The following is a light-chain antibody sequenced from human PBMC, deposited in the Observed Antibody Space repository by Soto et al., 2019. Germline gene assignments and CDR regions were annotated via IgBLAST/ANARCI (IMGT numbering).Light chain of an antibody. V-gene: IGKV3-20*01. Sequence: IVLTQSPGTLSLSPGERATLSCMASQTLTTRFLAWYQQKPGQAPSLLIYGASSRATGIPDRFSGSGSGTEDTLTISRLEPEDFAVYSCQQYADLPYTFGQGTTLEIK. CDR3: QQYADLPYT. J-gene: IGKJ2*01. CDR1: QTLTTRF. CDR2: GAS.